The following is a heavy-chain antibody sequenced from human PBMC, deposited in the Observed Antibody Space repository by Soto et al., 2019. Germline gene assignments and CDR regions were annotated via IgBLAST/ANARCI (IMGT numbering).Heavy chain of an antibody. CDR3: ALSGSYRTFDY. Sequence: PXGSLMLSWAASGFTFSSYWMSLVRQAPGKGLEWVANIKQDGSEKYYVDSVKGRFTISRDNAKNSLYLQVNSLRAEDTAVYYCALSGSYRTFDYWGQGTLVTVSS. V-gene: IGHV3-7*01. CDR1: GFTFSSYW. D-gene: IGHD1-26*01. CDR2: IKQDGSEK. J-gene: IGHJ4*02.